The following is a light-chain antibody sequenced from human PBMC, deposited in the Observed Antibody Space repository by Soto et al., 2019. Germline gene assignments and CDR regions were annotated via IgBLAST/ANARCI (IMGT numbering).Light chain of an antibody. V-gene: IGKV3-20*01. CDR1: QSVKNSY. CDR3: QQYGSPPWT. Sequence: EIVLTQSPGTLSLSPGERATLSCKSSQSVKNSYLAWYQQKPGQAPRLLIYGASSRATGIPDRFSGSGSGTDFTLIISRLEPEDCAVYFCQQYGSPPWTFGQGTKLEIK. J-gene: IGKJ1*01. CDR2: GAS.